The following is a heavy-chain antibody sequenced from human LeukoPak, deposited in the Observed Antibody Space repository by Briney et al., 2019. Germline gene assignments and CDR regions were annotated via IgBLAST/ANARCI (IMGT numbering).Heavy chain of an antibody. CDR2: INHSGST. Sequence: EPSETLSLTCAVYGGYFRGYYWSWIRQPPGKGLEWIGEINHSGSTNYNPSLKSRVTISVDTSKNQFSLKLSSVTAADTAVYSCARGRYGDYERYFDYWGQGTLVTVSS. CDR1: GGYFRGYY. V-gene: IGHV4-34*01. D-gene: IGHD4-17*01. CDR3: ARGRYGDYERYFDY. J-gene: IGHJ4*02.